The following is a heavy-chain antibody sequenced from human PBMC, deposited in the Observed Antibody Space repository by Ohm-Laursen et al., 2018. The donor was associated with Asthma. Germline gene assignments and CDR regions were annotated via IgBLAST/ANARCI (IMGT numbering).Heavy chain of an antibody. Sequence: LSLTCAASGFSFDDYAMHWVRQGPGKGLEWVSGISWNSGSIGYADSVKGRFAISRDNAKNSVSLQMNSLRGEDTAVYYCVRRRGDNWGQGTLVTVSS. CDR3: VRRRGDN. D-gene: IGHD5-24*01. CDR2: ISWNSGSI. J-gene: IGHJ4*02. V-gene: IGHV3-9*01. CDR1: GFSFDDYA.